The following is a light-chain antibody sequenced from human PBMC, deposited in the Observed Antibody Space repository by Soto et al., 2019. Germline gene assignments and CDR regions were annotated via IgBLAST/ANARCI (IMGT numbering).Light chain of an antibody. CDR3: QQSYDAQFT. Sequence: DIQLTQSPSSLFASGGEEVTIPCRESQAISPYLTWYQKKPGRAPTLLIYGVSTLQSGVPSRFSGGGSGTDFTLTISNLQLEDFATYYCQQSYDAQFTFGGGTRVEIK. V-gene: IGKV1-39*01. CDR1: QAISPY. J-gene: IGKJ4*01. CDR2: GVS.